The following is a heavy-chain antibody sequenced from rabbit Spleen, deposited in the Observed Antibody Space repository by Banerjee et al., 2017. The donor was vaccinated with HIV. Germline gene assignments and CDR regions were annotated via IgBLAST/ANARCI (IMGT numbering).Heavy chain of an antibody. Sequence: QSLKESGGDLVKPGASLTLTCIASGVSFSGNSYMCWVRQAPGKGLEWIVCIDTGSSGFTYFASWAKGRFTISKTSSTTVTLQMTSLTAADTATYSCARDTGSSFSSYGMDLWGPGTLVTVS. CDR2: IDTGSSGFT. V-gene: IGHV1S40*01. J-gene: IGHJ6*01. CDR3: ARDTGSSFSSYGMDL. CDR1: GVSFSGNSY. D-gene: IGHD8-1*01.